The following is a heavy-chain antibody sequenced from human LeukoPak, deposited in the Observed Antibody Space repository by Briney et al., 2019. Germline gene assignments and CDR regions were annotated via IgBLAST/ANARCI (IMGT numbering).Heavy chain of an antibody. D-gene: IGHD6-19*01. CDR2: ISSSSSYI. CDR3: ARDSSGGGWY. J-gene: IGHJ4*02. CDR1: GFTFSSYS. V-gene: IGHV3-21*01. Sequence: GGSLRLSCAASGFTFSSYSMNWVRQAPGKGLKWVSSISSSSSYIYYADSVKGRFTISRDNAKNSLYLQMNSLRAEDTAVYYCARDSSGGGWYWGQGTLVTVSS.